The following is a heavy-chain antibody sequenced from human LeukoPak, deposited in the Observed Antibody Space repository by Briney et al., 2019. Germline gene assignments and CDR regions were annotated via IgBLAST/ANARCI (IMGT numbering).Heavy chain of an antibody. CDR1: GGSISSYY. V-gene: IGHV4-59*01. Sequence: PSETPSLTCTVSGGSISSYYWSWIRQPPGKGLEWIGYIYYSGSTNYNPSLKSRVTISVDTSKNQFSLKLSSVTAADTAVYYCARTPFYGGNPYFDYWGQRSLVTVSS. CDR3: ARTPFYGGNPYFDY. J-gene: IGHJ4*02. D-gene: IGHD4-23*01. CDR2: IYYSGST.